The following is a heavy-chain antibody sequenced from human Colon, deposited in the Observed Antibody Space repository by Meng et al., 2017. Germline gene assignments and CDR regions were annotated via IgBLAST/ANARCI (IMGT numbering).Heavy chain of an antibody. CDR1: GPTASSNY. CDR2: IHSGGTT. V-gene: IGHV3-66*02. Sequence: GSSLKFSCAASGPTASSNYMSWVRPAPGKGLEWLSIIHSGGTTYYADSVKGRFTISRDNSKNTVHLQMNSLRTEDTAVYYCARDPGYGDPRDYWGQGTLVTVSS. D-gene: IGHD4-17*01. J-gene: IGHJ4*02. CDR3: ARDPGYGDPRDY.